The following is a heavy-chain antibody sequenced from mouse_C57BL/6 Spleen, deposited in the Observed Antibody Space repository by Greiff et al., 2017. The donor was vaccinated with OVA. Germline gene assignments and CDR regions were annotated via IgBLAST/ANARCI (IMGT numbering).Heavy chain of an antibody. J-gene: IGHJ4*01. D-gene: IGHD1-1*01. V-gene: IGHV1-74*01. CDR3: AITTVVATGYYAMDY. CDR2: IHPSDSET. Sequence: QVQLQQPGAELVKPGASVKVSCKASGYTFTSYWMHWVKQRPGQGLEWIGRIHPSDSETNYNQKFKCQATLTVDKSSSTAYMQLSSLTSEDSAVYYCAITTVVATGYYAMDYWGQGTSVTVSS. CDR1: GYTFTSYW.